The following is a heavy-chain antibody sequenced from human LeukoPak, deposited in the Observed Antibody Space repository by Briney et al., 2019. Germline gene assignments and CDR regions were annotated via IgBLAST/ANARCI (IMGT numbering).Heavy chain of an antibody. J-gene: IGHJ6*02. CDR3: AKELQVVGATNSHYCYGMDV. V-gene: IGHV3-9*01. CDR2: ISWNGGKI. Sequence: GRSLRLSCAASGFTFYDYTLHWVRQAPGKGLEWVSGISWNGGKIGYADSVKGRFTISRDNAKNSLYLQMNSLRAEDTALYYCAKELQVVGATNSHYCYGMDVWGQGTTVTASS. CDR1: GFTFYDYT. D-gene: IGHD1-26*01.